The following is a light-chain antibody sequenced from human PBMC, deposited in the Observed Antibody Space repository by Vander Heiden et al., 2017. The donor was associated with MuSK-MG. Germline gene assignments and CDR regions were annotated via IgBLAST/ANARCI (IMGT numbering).Light chain of an antibody. V-gene: IGLV3-19*01. J-gene: IGLJ2*01. CDR2: GRN. CDR1: SIRSDY. Sequence: SSELTQDPAVSVALGQTVRLTCQGDSIRSDYATWYQQRPGQAPVIVIYGRNNRPSGIPDRFSGSISGNTASVTISGAQAEEEADYYCNSRDSSGNRVFGGGTRLTVL. CDR3: NSRDSSGNRV.